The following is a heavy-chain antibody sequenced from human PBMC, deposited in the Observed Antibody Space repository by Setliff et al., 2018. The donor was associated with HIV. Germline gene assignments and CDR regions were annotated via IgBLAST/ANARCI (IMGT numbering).Heavy chain of an antibody. J-gene: IGHJ3*02. CDR2: ISAYNGNT. CDR1: GYTFTSYG. D-gene: IGHD6-13*01. CDR3: ARDRSSWGTDAFDI. Sequence: ASVKVSCKASGYTFTSYGISWVRQAPGQGLEWMGWISAYNGNTNYAQKLQGRVTMTTGTSTSTAYMELRSLRSDDTAVYYCARDRSSWGTDAFDIWGQGTMVTVSS. V-gene: IGHV1-18*01.